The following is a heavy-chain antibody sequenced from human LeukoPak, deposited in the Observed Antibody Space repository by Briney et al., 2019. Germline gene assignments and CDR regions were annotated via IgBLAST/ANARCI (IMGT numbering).Heavy chain of an antibody. CDR3: ARGRGYSYGPVAY. D-gene: IGHD5-18*01. CDR1: GFTVSSNY. V-gene: IGHV3-66*02. CDR2: MYSGGST. J-gene: IGHJ4*02. Sequence: GGSLRLSCAASGFTVSSNYMSWVRQAPGKGLEWVSVMYSGGSTYYADSVKGRFTISRDNSKNTLYLQMNSLRAEDTAVYYCARGRGYSYGPVAYWGQGTLVTVSS.